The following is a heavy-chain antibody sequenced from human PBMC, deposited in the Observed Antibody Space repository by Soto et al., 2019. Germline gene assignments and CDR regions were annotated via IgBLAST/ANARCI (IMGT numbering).Heavy chain of an antibody. CDR1: GFTFSSYG. D-gene: IGHD1-26*01. J-gene: IGHJ4*02. Sequence: GGSLRLSCAASGFTFSSYGMHWVRQAPGKGLEWVAVISYDGSNKYYADSVKGRFTISRDNSKNTLYLQMNSLRAEDTAVYYCAKEAVSGSPVFDYWGQGTLVTVSS. V-gene: IGHV3-30*18. CDR2: ISYDGSNK. CDR3: AKEAVSGSPVFDY.